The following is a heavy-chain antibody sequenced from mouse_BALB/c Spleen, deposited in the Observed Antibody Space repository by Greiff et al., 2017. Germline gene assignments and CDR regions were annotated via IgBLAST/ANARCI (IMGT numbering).Heavy chain of an antibody. CDR2: IDPENGNT. V-gene: IGHV14-1*02. J-gene: IGHJ3*01. CDR1: GYAFSSYW. Sequence: EVKLQESGAELVRPGSSVKISCKASGYAFSSYWMNWVKQRPEQGLEWIGWIDPENGNTIYDPKFQGKASITADTSSNTAYLQLSSLTSEDTAVYYCARYYDGYSWFAYWGQGTLVTVSA. D-gene: IGHD2-3*01. CDR3: ARYYDGYSWFAY.